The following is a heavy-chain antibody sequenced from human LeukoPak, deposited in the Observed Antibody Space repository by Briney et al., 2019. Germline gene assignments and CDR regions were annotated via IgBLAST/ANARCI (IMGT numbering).Heavy chain of an antibody. CDR2: IYHSGST. Sequence: SETLSLTCTVSGYSISSGYYWGWIRQPPGKGLEWIGSIYHSGSTYYNPSLKSRVTISVDTSKNQFSLKLSSVTAADTVVYYCARDSNYYDSSGYYPINDAFDIWGQGTMVTVSS. D-gene: IGHD3-22*01. V-gene: IGHV4-38-2*02. CDR3: ARDSNYYDSSGYYPINDAFDI. CDR1: GYSISSGYY. J-gene: IGHJ3*02.